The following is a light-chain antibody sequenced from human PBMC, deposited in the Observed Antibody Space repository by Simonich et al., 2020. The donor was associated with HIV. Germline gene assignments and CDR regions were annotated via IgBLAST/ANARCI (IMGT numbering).Light chain of an antibody. CDR1: QSVGSY. CDR3: QQSYNWPRT. J-gene: IGKJ1*01. CDR2: DAS. V-gene: IGKV3-11*01. Sequence: EIVLTQSPATLSLSPGERATLSCRDSQSVGSYLAWYQQKPGQAPRLLIYDASNRATGIPARFSGSGSGTDFTLTISSLQSEDFAVYYCQQSYNWPRTFGQGTRVEIK.